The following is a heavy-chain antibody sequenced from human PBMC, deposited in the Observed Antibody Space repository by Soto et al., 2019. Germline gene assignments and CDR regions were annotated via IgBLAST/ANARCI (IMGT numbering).Heavy chain of an antibody. Sequence: ASVKVSCKASGHSFSAYYMHWVRQAPGQGLEWMGWINPKSGATKYAQKFEGRVTMTRDTSITTAYLELSSLRDDDTDVYYCPRALVRFLGWVHESYYYTMDIWG. CDR3: PRALVRFLGWVHESYYYTMDI. V-gene: IGHV1-2*02. D-gene: IGHD3-3*01. J-gene: IGHJ6*02. CDR1: GHSFSAYY. CDR2: INPKSGAT.